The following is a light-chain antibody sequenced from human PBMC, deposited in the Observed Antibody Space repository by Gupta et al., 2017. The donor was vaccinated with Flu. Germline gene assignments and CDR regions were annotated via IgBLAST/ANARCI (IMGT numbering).Light chain of an antibody. CDR1: SSNIGIKY. J-gene: IGLJ3*02. V-gene: IGLV1-47*01. CDR3: AAWDDSLSLWV. CDR2: TDY. Sequence: SSNIGIKYVYCYQHLPGTAPKLIICTDYQRPSGVPDRFSGSKSGTSASLAISGLRSEDEGDYYCAAWDDSLSLWVCGGGTKLTVL.